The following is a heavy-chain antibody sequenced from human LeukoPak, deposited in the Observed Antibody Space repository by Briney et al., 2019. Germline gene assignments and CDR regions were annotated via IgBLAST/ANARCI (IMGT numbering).Heavy chain of an antibody. CDR1: GFPFSSHA. CDR2: MSNDGSNK. D-gene: IGHD6-13*01. J-gene: IGHJ4*02. V-gene: IGHV3-30*18. CDR3: VKSGIAAAGQRGYFDY. Sequence: PGGSLELSCAASGFPFSSHAMSWVRQAPGKGLEWVAVMSNDGSNKYYADSVKGRFTVSRDNSKNTLYLQMNSLRAEDTATYYCVKSGIAAAGQRGYFDYWGQGTLVTVSS.